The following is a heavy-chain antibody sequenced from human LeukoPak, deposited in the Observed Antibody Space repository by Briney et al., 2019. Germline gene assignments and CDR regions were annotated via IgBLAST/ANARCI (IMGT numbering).Heavy chain of an antibody. CDR1: GYTFTAYY. CDR3: ARPTSQWVVGATPPPPGY. Sequence: ASVKVSCKASGYTFTAYYIHWVRQAPGQGLEWMGWIDPDSGGTNYAQKFQGRVTLTRDMSITTAYMQLTSLRSDDTAVYYCARPTSQWVVGATPPPPGYWGQGTLVTVSS. J-gene: IGHJ4*02. CDR2: IDPDSGGT. D-gene: IGHD6-19*01. V-gene: IGHV1-2*02.